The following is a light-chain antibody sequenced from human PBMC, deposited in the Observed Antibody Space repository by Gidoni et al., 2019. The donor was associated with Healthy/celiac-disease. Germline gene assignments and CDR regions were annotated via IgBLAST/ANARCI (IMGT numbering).Light chain of an antibody. CDR2: GAS. Sequence: EIVFTQSPGTLALCPGERATLSCRASQSVSSSYLTWYQQKPGQAPRLLISGASSRATGIPDRFSGSGSGTDFTLTISRLEPEDFAVYYCQQYGSSSLTFGGGTKVEIK. J-gene: IGKJ4*01. CDR1: QSVSSSY. CDR3: QQYGSSSLT. V-gene: IGKV3-20*01.